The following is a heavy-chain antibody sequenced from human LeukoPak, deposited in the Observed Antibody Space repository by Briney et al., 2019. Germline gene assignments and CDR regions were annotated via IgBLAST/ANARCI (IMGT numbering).Heavy chain of an antibody. CDR1: GFTFTSYW. Sequence: GGSLRLSCAASGFTFTSYWMYWVRQAPGKGLVWVSRINSDGGSTSYADSVKGRFTISRDNAENSLFLHMNSLRAEDTAVYYCARDRFVRAHSGYFDYWGQGTLVTVSS. J-gene: IGHJ4*02. CDR2: INSDGGST. D-gene: IGHD3-10*01. V-gene: IGHV3-74*01. CDR3: ARDRFVRAHSGYFDY.